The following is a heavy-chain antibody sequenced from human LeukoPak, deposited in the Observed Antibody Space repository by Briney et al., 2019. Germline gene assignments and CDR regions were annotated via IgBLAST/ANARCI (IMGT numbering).Heavy chain of an antibody. J-gene: IGHJ4*02. CDR2: IYYTGST. CDR1: GGSISSYY. Sequence: SETLSLTCTVSGGSISSYYWSWIRQSPGKGLEWIGYIYYTGSTSYNPSLKGRVTISADTSKNEFSLKLNSVTAADTAVYYCASRKLGNDYWGQGTLVTVSS. D-gene: IGHD7-27*01. V-gene: IGHV4-59*01. CDR3: ASRKLGNDY.